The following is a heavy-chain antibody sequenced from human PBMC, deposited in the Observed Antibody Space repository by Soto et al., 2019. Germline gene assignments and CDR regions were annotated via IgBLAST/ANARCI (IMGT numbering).Heavy chain of an antibody. J-gene: IGHJ4*02. Sequence: PGGSLRLSCAASGFTFSDYYMSWIRQAPGKGLEWVSYISSSGSTIYYADSMKGRFTVSRDNAKNSVYLEMNSLSAEDTALYYCARESEDLTSNFDYWGQGTLVTVSS. CDR2: ISSSGSTI. V-gene: IGHV3-11*04. CDR3: ARESEDLTSNFDY. CDR1: GFTFSDYY.